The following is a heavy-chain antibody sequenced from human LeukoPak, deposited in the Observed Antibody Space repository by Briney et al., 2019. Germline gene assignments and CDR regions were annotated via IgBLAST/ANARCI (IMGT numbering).Heavy chain of an antibody. J-gene: IGHJ4*02. D-gene: IGHD1-26*01. CDR1: GFTFSSYG. Sequence: GGSLRLSCAASGFTFSSYGMHWVRQAPGKGLEWVAFIRYDGSNKYYADSVKGRFTISRDNSKNTLYLQMNSLRAEDTAVYYCAKMEGATSYFDYWGQGTLVTVSS. V-gene: IGHV3-30*02. CDR3: AKMEGATSYFDY. CDR2: IRYDGSNK.